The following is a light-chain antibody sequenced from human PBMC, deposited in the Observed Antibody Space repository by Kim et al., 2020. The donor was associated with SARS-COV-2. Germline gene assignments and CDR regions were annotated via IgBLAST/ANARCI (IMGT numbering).Light chain of an antibody. CDR3: QSYDSSLTHWV. Sequence: QRVTISGTGSSSNIGAGYDVHWYQQLPGTAPKLLIYGNSNRPSGVPDRFSGSKSGTSASPAITGLQAEDEADYYCQSYDSSLTHWVFGGGTKVTVL. J-gene: IGLJ3*02. V-gene: IGLV1-40*01. CDR2: GNS. CDR1: SSNIGAGYD.